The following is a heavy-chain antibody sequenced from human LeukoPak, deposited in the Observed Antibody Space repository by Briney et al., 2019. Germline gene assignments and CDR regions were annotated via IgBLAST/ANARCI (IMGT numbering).Heavy chain of an antibody. CDR1: GFTFSTYW. D-gene: IGHD1-26*01. CDR2: IKQDGSEK. J-gene: IGHJ4*02. CDR3: ARSPLKWELPGY. Sequence: GGSLRLSCAASGFTFSTYWLSWVRQAPGKGLEWVANIKQDGSEKYYVDSVRGRFTISRDNAKNSLYLQMNTLRAEDTATYYCARSPLKWELPGYWGQGTLVTVSP. V-gene: IGHV3-7*01.